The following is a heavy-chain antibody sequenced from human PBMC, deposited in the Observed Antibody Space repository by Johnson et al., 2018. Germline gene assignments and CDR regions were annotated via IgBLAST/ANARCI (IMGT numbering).Heavy chain of an antibody. CDR2: LNLDGSEK. J-gene: IGHJ1*01. CDR3: ARDGEYFQY. V-gene: IGHV3-7*01. CDR1: GFTFSRYW. Sequence: VQLQESGGGLVQPGVSLRPSCVGSGFTFSRYWMTWVRQAPGKGLAWVANLNLDGSEKYYVDSVKGRFTISRDNVKNSHYLQMNSLRAEDTAVYYCARDGEYFQYWGQGTLVTVSP.